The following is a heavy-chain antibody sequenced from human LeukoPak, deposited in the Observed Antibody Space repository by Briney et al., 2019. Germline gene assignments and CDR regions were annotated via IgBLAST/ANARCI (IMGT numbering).Heavy chain of an antibody. Sequence: GGSLRLSCAASGFTFSNYEMNWVRQAPGKGLEWVSVISGGGKTIHYAVSVKGRFTISRDNAKKSLYLQMNSLRAEDTAVYYCARDSVAGSQDAFDIWGQGTMVTVSS. V-gene: IGHV3-48*03. J-gene: IGHJ3*02. CDR2: ISGGGKTI. CDR3: ARDSVAGSQDAFDI. D-gene: IGHD6-19*01. CDR1: GFTFSNYE.